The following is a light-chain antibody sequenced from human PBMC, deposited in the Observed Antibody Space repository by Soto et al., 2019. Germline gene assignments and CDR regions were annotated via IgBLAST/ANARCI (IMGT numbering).Light chain of an antibody. CDR3: QQYKNWYS. CDR2: RAS. J-gene: IGKJ2*01. CDR1: QSVGNS. Sequence: EIVMTQYPATLSVSAGERASLSFRASQSVGNSLAWYQQKPGQAPRLLLYRASYRATGIADRFSGSGSGTEFTRTISSLQSEYFAVYYWQQYKNWYSFGQGTKLEIK. V-gene: IGKV3-15*01.